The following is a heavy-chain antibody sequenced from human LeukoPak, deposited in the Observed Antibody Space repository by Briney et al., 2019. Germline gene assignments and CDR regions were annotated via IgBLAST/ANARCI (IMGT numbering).Heavy chain of an antibody. J-gene: IGHJ3*02. Sequence: GSLRLSCAASGFTFSSYWMSWVRQAPGKGLEWVANIKQDGSEKYYVDSVKGRFTISRDNAKNSLYLQMNSLRAEDTAVYYCARVPFGATPAFDIWGQGTMVTVSS. CDR1: GFTFSSYW. D-gene: IGHD1-26*01. CDR3: ARVPFGATPAFDI. V-gene: IGHV3-7*01. CDR2: IKQDGSEK.